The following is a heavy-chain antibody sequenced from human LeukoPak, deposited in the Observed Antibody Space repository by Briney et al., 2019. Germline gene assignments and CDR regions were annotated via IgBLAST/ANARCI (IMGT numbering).Heavy chain of an antibody. V-gene: IGHV3-48*01. CDR3: AREDYDFDY. J-gene: IGHJ4*02. Sequence: GGSLRLSCAASGFTFSSYSMNWVRQAPGKGLEWVSYISSSSSTIYYADSVKGRFTISRDNAKNSQYLQMNSLRAEDTAVYYCAREDYDFDYWGQGTLVTVSS. CDR1: GFTFSSYS. D-gene: IGHD4/OR15-4a*01. CDR2: ISSSSSTI.